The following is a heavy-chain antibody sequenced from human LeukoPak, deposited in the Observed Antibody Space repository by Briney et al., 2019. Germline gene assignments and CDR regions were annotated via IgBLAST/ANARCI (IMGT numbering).Heavy chain of an antibody. CDR1: GFAFNTYA. Sequence: GGSLRLSCAASGFAFNTYAMHWVRQAPGQGLEWVALIWHDGSHKFYSNSVRGQFTISRDNSKNTVSLQMNNLRPEDTAVYYCARATDGDYYGMDVWGQGTTVTVSS. CDR3: ARATDGDYYGMDV. CDR2: IWHDGSHK. J-gene: IGHJ6*02. D-gene: IGHD4-17*01. V-gene: IGHV3-33*01.